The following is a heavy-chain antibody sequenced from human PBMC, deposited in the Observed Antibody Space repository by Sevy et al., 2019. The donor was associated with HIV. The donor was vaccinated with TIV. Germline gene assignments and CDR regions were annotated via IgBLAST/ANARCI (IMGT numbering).Heavy chain of an antibody. Sequence: ASVKVSCKASGYTFTIYYMNWVRQAPGQGLEWMGIVNPSGGSTSYAQKFQGRVTMTRDTSTSTVYMELSRLRSEDTAVYYCARGSGGRSGWFDPWGQGTLVTVSS. CDR3: ARGSGGRSGWFDP. D-gene: IGHD2-15*01. V-gene: IGHV1-46*01. J-gene: IGHJ5*02. CDR2: VNPSGGST. CDR1: GYTFTIYY.